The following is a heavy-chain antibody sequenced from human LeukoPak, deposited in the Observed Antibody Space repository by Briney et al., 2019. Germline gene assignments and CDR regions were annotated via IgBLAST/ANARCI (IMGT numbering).Heavy chain of an antibody. CDR1: GGTFSRYA. J-gene: IGHJ4*02. V-gene: IGHV1-69*13. CDR2: IIPIFGTA. Sequence: SVTVSCKASGGTFSRYAISWVRQAPGQGLEWMGGIIPIFGTANYAQKFQGRVTITADDSTSTAYMELSSLRSEDTAVYYCARGTYYYDSSGYLNYWGQGTLVTVSP. D-gene: IGHD3-22*01. CDR3: ARGTYYYDSSGYLNY.